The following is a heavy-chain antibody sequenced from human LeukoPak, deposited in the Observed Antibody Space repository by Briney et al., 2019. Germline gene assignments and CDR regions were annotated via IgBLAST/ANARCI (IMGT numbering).Heavy chain of an antibody. Sequence: GGSLRLSCVASGFTFNNYAMSWVRQAPGKGLEWVSSISGSGPSTDYTDAVKGRFIISRAKSKNTLHLQMNSLRAEDTALYYCARLPTFYYESSGYHYDYWGQGTLVTVSS. CDR2: ISGSGPST. CDR1: GFTFNNYA. J-gene: IGHJ4*02. V-gene: IGHV3-23*01. D-gene: IGHD3-22*01. CDR3: ARLPTFYYESSGYHYDY.